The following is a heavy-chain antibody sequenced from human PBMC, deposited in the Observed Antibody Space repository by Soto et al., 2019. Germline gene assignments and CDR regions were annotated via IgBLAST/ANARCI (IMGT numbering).Heavy chain of an antibody. CDR1: GFTFGNAW. J-gene: IGHJ4*02. D-gene: IGHD6-13*01. Sequence: GGSLILSCAASGFTFGNAWMSWVRQAPGKGLEWVGRIKSKTDGGTTDYAAPVKGRFTISRDDSKNTLYLQMNSLKTEDTAVYYCTTDLHFSSSWYGNYWGQGTLVTVSS. V-gene: IGHV3-15*01. CDR2: IKSKTDGGTT. CDR3: TTDLHFSSSWYGNY.